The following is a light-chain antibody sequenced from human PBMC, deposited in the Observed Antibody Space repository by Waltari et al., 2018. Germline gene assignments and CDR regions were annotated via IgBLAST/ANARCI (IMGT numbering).Light chain of an antibody. J-gene: IGKJ2*01. V-gene: IGKV1-9*01. Sequence: DIQLTQSPSFLSASVGDRVTITCRASQGISSFLAWYQQKPGKAPKLLIFAAYTLQSGVPSRFSGSGSGTEFTLTISSLQPEDFATYYCQQLNSFPYAFGQGTTLEIK. CDR2: AAY. CDR1: QGISSF. CDR3: QQLNSFPYA.